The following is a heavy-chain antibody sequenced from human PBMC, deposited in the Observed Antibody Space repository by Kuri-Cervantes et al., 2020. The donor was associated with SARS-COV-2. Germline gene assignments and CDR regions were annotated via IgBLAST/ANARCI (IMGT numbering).Heavy chain of an antibody. CDR1: GGTFSSYA. V-gene: IGHV1-69*13. J-gene: IGHJ6*02. Sequence: SVKVSCKASGGTFSSYAISWVRQAPGQGLEWMGGIIPIFGTANCAQKFQGRVTITADESTSTAYMELSSLRSEDTAVYYCARDLWSSSSYYYGMDVWGQGTTVTVSS. D-gene: IGHD6-6*01. CDR2: IIPIFGTA. CDR3: ARDLWSSSSYYYGMDV.